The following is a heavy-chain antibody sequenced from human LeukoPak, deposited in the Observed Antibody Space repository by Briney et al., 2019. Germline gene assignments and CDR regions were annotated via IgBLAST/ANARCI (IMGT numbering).Heavy chain of an antibody. CDR2: ISSSSSYI. CDR3: ARGRDGDYVPDY. CDR1: GFTFSSYS. D-gene: IGHD4-17*01. V-gene: IGHV3-21*01. J-gene: IGHJ4*02. Sequence: PGRSLRLSCAASGFTFSSYSMNWVRQAPGKGLEWVSSISSSSSYIYYADSVKGRFTISRDNAKNSLYLQMNSLRAEDTAVYYCARGRDGDYVPDYWGQGTLVTVSS.